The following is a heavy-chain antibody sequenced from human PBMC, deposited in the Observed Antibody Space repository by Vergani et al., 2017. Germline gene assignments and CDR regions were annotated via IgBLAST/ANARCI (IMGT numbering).Heavy chain of an antibody. Sequence: QVQLQQWGAGLLTPSETLSLTCAVYGGSFSGYYWSWIRQPPGKGLEWIGEINHSGSTNYNPSLKSRVTISVDTSKNQFSLKLSSVTAADTAVYYCARTAMANFDYWGQGTLVTVSS. CDR1: GGSFSGYY. D-gene: IGHD5-18*01. V-gene: IGHV4-34*01. CDR3: ARTAMANFDY. J-gene: IGHJ4*02. CDR2: INHSGST.